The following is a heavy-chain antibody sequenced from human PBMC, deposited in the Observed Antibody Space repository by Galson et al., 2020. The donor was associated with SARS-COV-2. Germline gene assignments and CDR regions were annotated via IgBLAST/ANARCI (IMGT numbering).Heavy chain of an antibody. CDR3: ARGRRGVVPSPVLGLGPFYSYDYMDV. Sequence: SETLSLTCAVYGGSLSGTSWTWIRLSQEKGLGWIGEINIGGNTNYSPSLTHQVPVTIYTPTNQYSLNLRSVSAADTSLYFCARGRRGVVPSPVLGLGPFYSYDYMDVWGKGTTVTVSS. J-gene: IGHJ6*03. CDR2: INIGGNT. D-gene: IGHD3-10*01. CDR1: GGSLSGTS. V-gene: IGHV4-34*01.